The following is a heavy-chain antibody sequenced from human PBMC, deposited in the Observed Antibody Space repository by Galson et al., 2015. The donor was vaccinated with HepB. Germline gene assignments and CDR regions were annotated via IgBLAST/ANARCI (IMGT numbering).Heavy chain of an antibody. CDR3: ARALHCSCGGDCYHCAFDI. D-gene: IGHD2-21*02. CDR2: MNPNSGNT. J-gene: IGHJ3*02. V-gene: IGHV1-8*01. CDR1: GYTFTSYD. Sequence: SVKVSCKASGYTFTSYDINWARQATGQGLEWMGWMNPNSGNTGYAQKFQGRVTITADESTSTAYMELSSLRSEDTAVYYCARALHCSCGGDCYHCAFDIWGQGTMVTVSS.